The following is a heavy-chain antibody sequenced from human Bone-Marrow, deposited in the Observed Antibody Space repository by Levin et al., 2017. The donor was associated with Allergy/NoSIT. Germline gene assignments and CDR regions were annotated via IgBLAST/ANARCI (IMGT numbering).Heavy chain of an antibody. CDR2: VRARGGST. Sequence: LSLTCAASGFTFNNYALTWVRQAPGKGLEWVSSVRARGGSTSYADSVKGRFTVSRDNSKNTLYLQMNSLTAEDTAVYYCAKDVISGSMGWFDPWGQGTLVTVPS. D-gene: IGHD1-26*01. CDR3: AKDVISGSMGWFDP. J-gene: IGHJ5*01. CDR1: GFTFNNYA. V-gene: IGHV3-23*01.